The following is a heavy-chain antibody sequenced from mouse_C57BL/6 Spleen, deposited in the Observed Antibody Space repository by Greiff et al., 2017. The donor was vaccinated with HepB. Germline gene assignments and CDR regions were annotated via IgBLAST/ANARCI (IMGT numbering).Heavy chain of an antibody. CDR3: ASLGRYYGSSYDAMDY. D-gene: IGHD1-1*01. V-gene: IGHV1-39*01. Sequence: LQESGPELVKPGASVKISCKASGYSFTDYNMNWVKQSNGKSLEWIGVINPNYGTTSYNQKFKGKATLTVDQSSSTAYMQLNSLTSEDSAVYYGASLGRYYGSSYDAMDYWGQGTSVTVSS. CDR1: GYSFTDYN. J-gene: IGHJ4*01. CDR2: INPNYGTT.